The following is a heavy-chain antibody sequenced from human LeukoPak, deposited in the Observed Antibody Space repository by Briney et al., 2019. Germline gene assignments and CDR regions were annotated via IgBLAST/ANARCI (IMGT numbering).Heavy chain of an antibody. CDR1: GGSFSGYY. V-gene: IGHV4-34*01. CDR3: ARLAAAPDTFDP. Sequence: SETQSLTCAVYGGSFSGYYWSWIRQPPGKGLEWIGEINHSGSTNYNPSLKSRVTISVDTSKNQFSLKLSSVTAADTAVYYCARLAAAPDTFDPWGQGTLVTVSS. CDR2: INHSGST. D-gene: IGHD6-13*01. J-gene: IGHJ5*02.